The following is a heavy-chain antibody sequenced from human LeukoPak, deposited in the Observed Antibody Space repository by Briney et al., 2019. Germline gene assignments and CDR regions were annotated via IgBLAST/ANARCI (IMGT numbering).Heavy chain of an antibody. CDR1: GFTFSDYY. V-gene: IGHV3-11*06. J-gene: IGHJ6*02. CDR2: ISSSSAYT. CDR3: ARGHYGMDV. Sequence: KAGGSLRLSCAASGFTFSDYYMSWIRQAPGKGLEWLSYISSSSAYTNNADSVRGRFTISRDNAKSSLYLQMNSLRAEDTAVYYCARGHYGMDVWGQGTTVTVSS.